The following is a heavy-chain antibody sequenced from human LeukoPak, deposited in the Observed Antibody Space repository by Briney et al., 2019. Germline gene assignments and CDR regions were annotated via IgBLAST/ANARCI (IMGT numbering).Heavy chain of an antibody. CDR2: IYHSGST. CDR1: GVSISGSYYY. V-gene: IGHV4-39*07. J-gene: IGHJ4*02. D-gene: IGHD3-22*01. Sequence: SETLSLTCAVSGVSISGSYYYWGWIRQPPGKGLEWIGSIYHSGSTYYNPSLKSRVTISVDTSKNQFSLKLSSVTAADTAVYYCARVRVVVVIQGYYFDYWGQGTLVTVSS. CDR3: ARVRVVVVIQGYYFDY.